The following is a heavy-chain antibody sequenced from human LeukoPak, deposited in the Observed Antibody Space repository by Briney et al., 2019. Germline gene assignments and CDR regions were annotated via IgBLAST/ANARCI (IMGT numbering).Heavy chain of an antibody. CDR1: GFTFSSYS. CDR3: ARGRHGISFVVVAATLDY. J-gene: IGHJ4*02. CDR2: ISSSSSYI. D-gene: IGHD2-15*01. Sequence: GGSLRLSCAASGFTFSSYSMNWVRQAPGKGLEWVSSISSSSSYIYYADSVKGRFTISRDNAKNSLYLQMNSLRAEDTAVYYCARGRHGISFVVVAATLDYWGQGTLVTVSS. V-gene: IGHV3-21*01.